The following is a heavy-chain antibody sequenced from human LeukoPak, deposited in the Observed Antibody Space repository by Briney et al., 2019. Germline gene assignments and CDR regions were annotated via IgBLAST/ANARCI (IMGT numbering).Heavy chain of an antibody. J-gene: IGHJ4*02. D-gene: IGHD6-13*01. Sequence: PGGSLRLSCAASGFTFNNYAMSWVRQAPGKGLEWVSAISGGGYSTYYADSVKGRFTISRDNSKNTRYLQMNSLRAEDTAVYYCAKPDNSWSFDYWGQGTLVTVSS. V-gene: IGHV3-23*01. CDR1: GFTFNNYA. CDR3: AKPDNSWSFDY. CDR2: ISGGGYST.